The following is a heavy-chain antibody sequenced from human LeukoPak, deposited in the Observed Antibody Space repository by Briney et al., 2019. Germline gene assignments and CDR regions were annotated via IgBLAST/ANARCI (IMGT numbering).Heavy chain of an antibody. D-gene: IGHD6-19*01. CDR1: GGSISGSY. V-gene: IGHV4-59*03. J-gene: IGHJ3*02. Sequence: SETLSLTCTVSGGSISGSYWSWIRQSPGKGLEWIGYIYYNGNTDYNPTLRSRLTMSVDTSKNQFSLKLTSVTAADTALYYCAKGGWSLDIWGQGTMVTVSS. CDR2: IYYNGNT. CDR3: AKGGWSLDI.